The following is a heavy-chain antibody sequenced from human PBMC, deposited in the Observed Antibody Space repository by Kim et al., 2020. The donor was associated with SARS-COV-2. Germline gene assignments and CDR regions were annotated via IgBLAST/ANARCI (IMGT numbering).Heavy chain of an antibody. V-gene: IGHV4-34*01. D-gene: IGHD2-8*02. J-gene: IGHJ3*02. Sequence: YSPSLKSRVTLSVDMSRNQLSLRLTSVTAADTDVYYCARHITGNRAFDIWGQGALVTVSS. CDR3: ARHITGNRAFDI.